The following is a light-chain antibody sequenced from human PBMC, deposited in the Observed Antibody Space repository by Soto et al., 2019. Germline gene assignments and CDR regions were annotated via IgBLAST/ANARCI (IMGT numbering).Light chain of an antibody. CDR3: ETWDTNTHYVV. V-gene: IGLV4-60*03. J-gene: IGLJ2*01. CDR2: LEGSGNY. Sequence: QPVLTQSSSASASLGSSVKLTCTLSSGHSSYIIAWHQQQPGKAPRYLMNLEGSGNYNKGSGVPDRFSGSSSGADRYLTISNLQSEDEADYYCETWDTNTHYVVFGGGTKLPVL. CDR1: SGHSSYI.